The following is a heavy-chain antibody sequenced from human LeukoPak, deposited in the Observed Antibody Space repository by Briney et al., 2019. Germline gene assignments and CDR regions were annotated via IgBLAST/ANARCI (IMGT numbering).Heavy chain of an antibody. D-gene: IGHD1-26*01. Sequence: GGSLRLSCAASGFTFSSYGMHWVRQAPGKGLEWVAFIRYDGSNKYYADSVKGRFTISRDNSKNTLYLQMNSLRAEDTAVYYCADGIGSAFDIWGQGTMVTVSS. CDR3: ADGIGSAFDI. CDR2: IRYDGSNK. CDR1: GFTFSSYG. J-gene: IGHJ3*02. V-gene: IGHV3-30*02.